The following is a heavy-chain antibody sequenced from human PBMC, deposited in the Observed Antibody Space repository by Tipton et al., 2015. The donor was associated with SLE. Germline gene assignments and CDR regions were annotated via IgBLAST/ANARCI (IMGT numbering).Heavy chain of an antibody. J-gene: IGHJ5*02. V-gene: IGHV4-39*07. CDR3: ARGSYYDSSGSGGIDP. D-gene: IGHD3-22*01. Sequence: LRLSCSVSNFDVSASYCWGWVRQTPEKGLAWLGSVFCDGRTFYNPSLKSRLTISIDSSKNQISLKLSSVTAADTAVYFCARGSYYDSSGSGGIDPWGQGTLVTVSS. CDR2: VFCDGRT. CDR1: NFDVSASYC.